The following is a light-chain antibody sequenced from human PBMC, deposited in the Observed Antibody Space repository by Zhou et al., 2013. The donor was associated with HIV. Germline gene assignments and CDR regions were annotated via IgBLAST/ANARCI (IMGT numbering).Light chain of an antibody. Sequence: ETVLTQSPGTLSLSPGERATLSCRASQSVSNNFLAWYQQKPGQAPRLLIYGASSRATGIPDRFSGSGSGTDFTLTISRLEPEDFAVYYCQQYASSRTFGQGTKVEIK. CDR1: QSVSNNF. CDR3: QQYASSRT. J-gene: IGKJ1*01. CDR2: GAS. V-gene: IGKV3-20*01.